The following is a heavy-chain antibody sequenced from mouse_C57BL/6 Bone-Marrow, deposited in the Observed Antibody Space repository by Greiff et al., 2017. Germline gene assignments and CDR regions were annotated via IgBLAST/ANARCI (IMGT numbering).Heavy chain of an antibody. CDR1: GYTFTDHT. CDR3: ARGSGGPLYAMDY. J-gene: IGHJ4*01. CDR2: IYPRDGST. Sequence: VQLQESDAELVKPGASVKISCKVSGYTFTDHTIHWMKQRPDQGLEWIGYIYPRDGSTKYNEKFKGKATLTADKSSSTAYMQLNSLTAEDSAVYFCARGSGGPLYAMDYWGQGTSVTVSS. V-gene: IGHV1-78*01. D-gene: IGHD4-1*01.